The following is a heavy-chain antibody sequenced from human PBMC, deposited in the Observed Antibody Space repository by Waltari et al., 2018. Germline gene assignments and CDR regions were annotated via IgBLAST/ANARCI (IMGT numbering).Heavy chain of an antibody. V-gene: IGHV4-31*03. CDR3: ARFPTVVTLDSSI. CDR2: YYYCGST. D-gene: IGHD4-17*01. Sequence: QVQLQESGPGLVKPSQTLSLTCTVSGGSISSGGYYWSWIRQHPGKGLEWIGYYYYCGSTYYNPSLKSRVTISVDTSKNQFSLKLSSVPAADTAVYYCARFPTVVTLDSSIWGQGTLVTVSS. CDR1: GGSISSGGYY. J-gene: IGHJ4*02.